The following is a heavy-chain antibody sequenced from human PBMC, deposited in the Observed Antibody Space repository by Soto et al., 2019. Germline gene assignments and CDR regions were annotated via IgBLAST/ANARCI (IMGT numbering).Heavy chain of an antibody. CDR3: ANLQRTLGSCSSTSCSSGGMDV. D-gene: IGHD2-2*01. CDR1: GYSFTSYW. Sequence: TGESLKISCKGSGYSFTSYWIGWVRQMPGKGLEWMGIIYPGDSDTRYSPSFQGQVNISADKSISTAYLQWSSLKASDNAMYYCANLQRTLGSCSSTSCSSGGMDVWDQGTSVTVSS. V-gene: IGHV5-51*01. J-gene: IGHJ6*02. CDR2: IYPGDSDT.